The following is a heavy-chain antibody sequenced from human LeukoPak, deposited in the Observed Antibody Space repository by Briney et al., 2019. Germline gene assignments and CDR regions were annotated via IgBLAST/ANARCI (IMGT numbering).Heavy chain of an antibody. D-gene: IGHD6-19*01. CDR3: ARDGGVGRIAVAGTFDY. CDR1: GFTFSSYS. V-gene: IGHV3-21*01. J-gene: IGHJ4*02. CDR2: ISSSSSYI. Sequence: PGGSLRLSCAASGFTFSSYSMNWVRQAPGEGLGGVSSISSSSSYIYYADSVKGRFTISRDNAKNSLYLQMNSLRAEDTAVYYCARDGGVGRIAVAGTFDYWGQGTLVTVSS.